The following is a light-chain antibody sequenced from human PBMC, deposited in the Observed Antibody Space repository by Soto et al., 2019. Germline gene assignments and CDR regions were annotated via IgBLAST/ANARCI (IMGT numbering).Light chain of an antibody. V-gene: IGLV2-14*01. Sequence: QSELTQSASGSGAPGQLITICRNGTSIEVGGYNYVSWYQQHPGKAPKLMIYDVSNRPSGVSNRFSGSKSGNTASLTISGLQAEDEADYYCSSYTSSSTLWVFGTGTKVTVL. CDR3: SSYTSSSTLWV. CDR2: DVS. J-gene: IGLJ1*01. CDR1: SIEVGGYNY.